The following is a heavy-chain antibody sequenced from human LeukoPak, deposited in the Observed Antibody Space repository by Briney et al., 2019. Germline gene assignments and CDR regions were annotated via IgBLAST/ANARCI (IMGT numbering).Heavy chain of an antibody. V-gene: IGHV1-69*13. J-gene: IGHJ3*02. CDR1: GGTFSSYA. CDR3: ARVLGIVVVPAADNDAFDI. D-gene: IGHD2-2*01. CDR2: IIPIFGTA. Sequence: APVKVSCKASGGTFSSYAISWVRQAPGQGLEWMGGIIPIFGTANYAQKFQGRVTITADESTSTAYMELSSLRSEDTAVYYCARVLGIVVVPAADNDAFDIWGQGTMVTVSS.